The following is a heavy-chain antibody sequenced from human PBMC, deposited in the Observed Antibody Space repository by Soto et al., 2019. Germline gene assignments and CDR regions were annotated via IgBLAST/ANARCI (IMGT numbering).Heavy chain of an antibody. CDR1: GYSISSCSY. D-gene: IGHD6-19*01. Sequence: SETLSLTCTVSGYSISSCSYWAWIRQPPGKGPEWIASIYHGGTTFYNPSLKSRITISVDTSNNQFSLKLTSVTAADTAVYYCARVHVMVVAGSTFDYWGHGTLVTVSS. J-gene: IGHJ4*01. V-gene: IGHV4-38-2*02. CDR2: IYHGGTT. CDR3: ARVHVMVVAGSTFDY.